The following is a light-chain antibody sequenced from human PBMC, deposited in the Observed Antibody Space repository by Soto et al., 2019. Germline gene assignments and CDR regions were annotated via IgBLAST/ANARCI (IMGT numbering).Light chain of an antibody. V-gene: IGKV1-12*01. CDR2: EAS. Sequence: DIQVTQSPSSMSASVGDRVTISCRASDDSRRWLAWYQQKPGKAPKLLIYEASSLQTGVPSRFSGSGSGTDFTLTISSLQPEDFATYYCQQGNSFPYTFGQGTKLEIK. CDR1: DDSRRW. CDR3: QQGNSFPYT. J-gene: IGKJ2*01.